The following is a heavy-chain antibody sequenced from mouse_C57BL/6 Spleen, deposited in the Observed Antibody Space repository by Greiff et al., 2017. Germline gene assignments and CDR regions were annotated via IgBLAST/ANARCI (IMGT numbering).Heavy chain of an antibody. CDR3: ARYYGSSSWFAY. CDR1: GYTFTSYW. J-gene: IGHJ3*01. V-gene: IGHV1-55*01. Sequence: QVQLQQPGAELVKPGASVKMSCKASGYTFTSYWITWVKQRPGQGLEWIGDIYPGSGSTNYNEKFKSKATLTVDKSSSTAYMQLSSLTSEDSAVYYCARYYGSSSWFAYWGQGTLVTVSA. D-gene: IGHD1-1*01. CDR2: IYPGSGST.